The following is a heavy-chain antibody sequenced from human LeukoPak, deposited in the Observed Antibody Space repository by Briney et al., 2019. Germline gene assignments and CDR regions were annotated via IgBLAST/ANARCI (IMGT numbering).Heavy chain of an antibody. J-gene: IGHJ4*02. V-gene: IGHV1-3*01. CDR1: GYTFTSYA. CDR3: ARAPTTGDYEPRFDY. Sequence: ASVKVSCKASGYTFTSYAMHWVRQAPGQRLEWMGWINAGNGNTKYSQKFQGRVTITRDTSASTAYMELSSLRSEDTAVYYCARAPTTGDYEPRFDYWGQGTLVTVSS. D-gene: IGHD4-17*01. CDR2: INAGNGNT.